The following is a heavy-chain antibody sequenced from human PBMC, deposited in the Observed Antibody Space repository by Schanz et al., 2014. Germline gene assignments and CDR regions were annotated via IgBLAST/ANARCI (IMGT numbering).Heavy chain of an antibody. CDR1: GFTFSSYA. CDR2: ISGSGGST. D-gene: IGHD3-10*01. CDR3: RLWFGELYYGMDV. Sequence: EVQLVESGGGLVQPGGSLRFSCAASGFTFSSYAMSWVRQAPGKGLEWVSAISGSGGSTYYADSVKGRFTISRGNSKNTLYLQMNSLRAEDTAVYYCRLWFGELYYGMDVWGQGTTVTVSS. J-gene: IGHJ6*02. V-gene: IGHV3-23*04.